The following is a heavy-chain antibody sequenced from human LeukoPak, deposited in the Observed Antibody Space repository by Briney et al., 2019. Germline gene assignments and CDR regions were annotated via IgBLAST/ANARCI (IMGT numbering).Heavy chain of an antibody. V-gene: IGHV3-30*19. D-gene: IGHD6-6*01. CDR1: GFTFSSYG. CDR2: ISYDGSNK. J-gene: IGHJ4*02. CDR3: ARESIARPLFDY. Sequence: GGSLRLSCAASGFTFSSYGMHWVRQAPGKGLEWVAVISYDGSNKYYADSVKGRFTISRDNSKNTLYLQMNSLRAEDTAVYYCARESIARPLFDYWGQGTLVTVSS.